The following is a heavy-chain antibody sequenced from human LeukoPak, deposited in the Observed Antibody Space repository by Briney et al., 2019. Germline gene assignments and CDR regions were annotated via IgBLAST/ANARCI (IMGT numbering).Heavy chain of an antibody. Sequence: GGALRLSCAASGFTFSSYRMNWVRQAPGKGLEWVSSISSSSSYIYYADSVKGRFTISRDNAKNSLYLQMNSLRAEDTAVSYCASEHYYDAFPWGQGTLVTISS. CDR3: ASEHYYDAFP. J-gene: IGHJ5*02. CDR1: GFTFSSYR. D-gene: IGHD3-22*01. V-gene: IGHV3-21*01. CDR2: ISSSSSYI.